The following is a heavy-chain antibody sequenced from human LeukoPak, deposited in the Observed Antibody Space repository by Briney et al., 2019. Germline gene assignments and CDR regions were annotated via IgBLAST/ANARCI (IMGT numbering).Heavy chain of an antibody. J-gene: IGHJ4*02. CDR1: GGSFSGYY. CDR3: ARDLWLDY. V-gene: IGHV4-34*01. Sequence: PSETLSLTCAVYGGSFSGYYWSWIRQPPGKGLEWIGEINHSGSTNYNPSLKSRVTISVDTSKNQFSLKLSSVTAADTAVYYCARDLWLDYWGQGTLVTVPS. CDR2: INHSGST. D-gene: IGHD5-12*01.